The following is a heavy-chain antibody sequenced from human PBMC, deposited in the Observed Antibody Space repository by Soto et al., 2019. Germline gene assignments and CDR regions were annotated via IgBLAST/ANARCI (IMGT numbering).Heavy chain of an antibody. D-gene: IGHD3-10*01. J-gene: IGHJ6*02. CDR3: ATRARVRVRGSYYYGMDV. Sequence: SVKVSCKASGGTFSSYAISWVRQAPGQGLEWMGGIIPIFGTANYAQKFQGRVTITADESTSTAYMELSSLRSEDTAVYYCATRARVRVRGSYYYGMDVWGQGTTVTVSS. CDR2: IIPIFGTA. CDR1: GGTFSSYA. V-gene: IGHV1-69*13.